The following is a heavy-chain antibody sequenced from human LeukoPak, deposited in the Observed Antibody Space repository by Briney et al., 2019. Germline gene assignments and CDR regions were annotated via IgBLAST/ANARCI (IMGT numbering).Heavy chain of an antibody. J-gene: IGHJ3*02. CDR1: GGSFSSSNSY. Sequence: SETLSLTRPVSGGSFSSSNSYWGWIRQPPGKGLEWVGSISYSGSSHYNPSLRSRASISVDTSKNHFSLKLTSLIAADTAVYYCAREPGHYYYHGGCRQDAFDIWGQGTMVTVSS. V-gene: IGHV4-39*07. D-gene: IGHD3-10*01. CDR2: ISYSGSS. CDR3: AREPGHYYYHGGCRQDAFDI.